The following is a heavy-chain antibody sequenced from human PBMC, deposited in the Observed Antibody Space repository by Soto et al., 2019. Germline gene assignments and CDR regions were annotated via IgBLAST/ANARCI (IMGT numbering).Heavy chain of an antibody. CDR2: VYDVDGT. CDR1: GLTVSGKKY. Sequence: GSLRLSCAASGLTVSGKKYIAWVRQAPGKGLEWVSGVYDVDGTYYADSVEGRFTISRDTSKTIVFLEMNDLRPDDTAVYYCASWLQREHAYDVWGLGTTVTVSS. V-gene: IGHV3-53*01. J-gene: IGHJ3*01. D-gene: IGHD1-1*01. CDR3: ASWLQREHAYDV.